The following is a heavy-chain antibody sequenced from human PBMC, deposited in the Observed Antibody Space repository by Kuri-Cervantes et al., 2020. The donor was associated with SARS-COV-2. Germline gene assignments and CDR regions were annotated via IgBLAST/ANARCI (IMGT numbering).Heavy chain of an antibody. V-gene: IGHV3-23*01. CDR2: ISGSGGST. Sequence: GGSLRLSCAASGFTFSSYAMSWVRQAPGKGLEWVSAISGSGGSTYYADSVKGRFTISRDNAKNSLYLQMNSLRAEDTAVYHCARDQGLRFLEWDGIDYWGQGTLVTVSS. CDR1: GFTFSSYA. J-gene: IGHJ4*02. CDR3: ARDQGLRFLEWDGIDY. D-gene: IGHD3-3*01.